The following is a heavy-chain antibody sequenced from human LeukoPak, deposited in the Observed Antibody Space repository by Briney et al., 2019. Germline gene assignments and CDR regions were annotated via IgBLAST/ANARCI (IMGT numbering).Heavy chain of an antibody. D-gene: IGHD6-13*01. CDR2: IYTSGST. V-gene: IGHV4-4*07. Sequence: SETLSLTCTVSGGSISSYYWSWIRQPAGKGLEWIGRIYTSGSTNYNPSLKSRVTMSVDTSKNQFSLKLSSVTAADTAVYYCARDTGYRSSWYWSNCYYYGMDVWGQGTTVTVSS. J-gene: IGHJ6*02. CDR1: GGSISSYY. CDR3: ARDTGYRSSWYWSNCYYYGMDV.